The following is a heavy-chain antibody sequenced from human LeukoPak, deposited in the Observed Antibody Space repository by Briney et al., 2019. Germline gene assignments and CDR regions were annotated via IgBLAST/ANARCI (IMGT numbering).Heavy chain of an antibody. V-gene: IGHV3-9*01. J-gene: IGHJ6*02. CDR3: TRAGYEMILGYGMDV. Sequence: PGGSLRLSCAASGFTFNNYAMHWVRQVPGKGLEWVSGINWNSGNIGYADSVKGRFTISRDNAKNSLYLQMNSLRAEDTALYYCTRAGYEMILGYGMDVWGQGTTVAVSS. D-gene: IGHD2-15*01. CDR1: GFTFNNYA. CDR2: INWNSGNI.